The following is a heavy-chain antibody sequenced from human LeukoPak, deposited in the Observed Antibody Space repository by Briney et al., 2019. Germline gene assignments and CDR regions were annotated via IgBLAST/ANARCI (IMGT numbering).Heavy chain of an antibody. CDR1: GFTFDDHG. CDR3: TRGARAYEQQLVFVY. V-gene: IGHV3-20*04. CDR2: INWDGGST. D-gene: IGHD6-13*01. J-gene: IGHJ4*02. Sequence: GGSLRLSCAASGFTFDDHGMSWVRQGPGKGLEWVAGINWDGGSTGYGDSVKGRFTISRDNTKDSLYLQMNSLRAEDTAVYYCTRGARAYEQQLVFVYWGQGTLVTVSS.